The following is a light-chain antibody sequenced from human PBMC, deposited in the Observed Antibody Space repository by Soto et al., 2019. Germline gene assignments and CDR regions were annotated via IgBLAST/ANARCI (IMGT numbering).Light chain of an antibody. J-gene: IGKJ3*01. CDR3: QQSYSTHT. V-gene: IGKV1-39*01. CDR2: AAS. CDR1: QSISSY. Sequence: DIQMTQSPSSLSASVGDRVTITCRASQSISSYFNWYQQKPGKAPKLLIYAASSLQSGVPSRFSGSGSGTDFTLTISSLQPEDFATYYCQQSYSTHTFGPGTKVDIK.